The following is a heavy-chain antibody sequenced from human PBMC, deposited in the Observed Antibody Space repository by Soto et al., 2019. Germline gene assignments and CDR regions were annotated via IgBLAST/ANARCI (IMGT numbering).Heavy chain of an antibody. CDR2: TYYRSKWYN. CDR1: GNSVSSNSAA. D-gene: IGHD3-10*01. J-gene: IGHJ4*02. V-gene: IGHV6-1*01. CDR3: ARDWFGSYFDY. Sequence: SHTLSLPCAISGNSVSSNSAALNFIKQSPSRGLEWLGRTYYRSKWYNDYAVSVKSRITINADTSKNQFSLQLNSVTPEDTAVYYCARDWFGSYFDYWGQGSLVTVSS.